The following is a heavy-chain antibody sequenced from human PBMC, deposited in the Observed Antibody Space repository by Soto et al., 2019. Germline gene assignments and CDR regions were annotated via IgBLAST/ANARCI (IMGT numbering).Heavy chain of an antibody. CDR2: IKQDGSEK. CDR3: ARDSPGSGPPLDY. Sequence: EVHLVESGGGLVQPGGTLRLSCAASGFTFSSYWMNWVRQAPGKGLEWVANIKQDGSEKYYVDSVKGRFTISRDNDKNSVYLQMNILRAEDTAVYYCARDSPGSGPPLDYGGQGTLVTVSS. CDR1: GFTFSSYW. V-gene: IGHV3-7*03. J-gene: IGHJ4*02. D-gene: IGHD2-15*01.